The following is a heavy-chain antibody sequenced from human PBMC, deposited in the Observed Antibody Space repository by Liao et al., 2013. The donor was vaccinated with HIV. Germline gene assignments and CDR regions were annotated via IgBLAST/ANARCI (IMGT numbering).Heavy chain of an antibody. V-gene: IGHV4-4*07. CDR1: GGSDGSDTSYF. CDR2: IYSTGNA. Sequence: QVQLQESGPGLVKPSETLSLTCIVSGGSDGSDTSYFWSWVRQPAGKGLEWIGRIYSTGNANYNPSLNGRLTMSVDSSKNQFSLKLTSVTAADTAVYYCAARITISGVAIPHALDVWGQGTMVAVSS. J-gene: IGHJ3*01. D-gene: IGHD3-3*01. CDR3: AARITISGVAIPHALDV.